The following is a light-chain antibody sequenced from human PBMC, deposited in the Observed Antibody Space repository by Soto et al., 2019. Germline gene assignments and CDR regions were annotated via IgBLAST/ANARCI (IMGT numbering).Light chain of an antibody. CDR2: GAS. CDR3: QQYNNWPLT. J-gene: IGKJ4*01. V-gene: IGKV3-15*01. CDR1: QSVSSN. Sequence: EIVMTQSPATLSVSPGERATLSCRASQSVSSNLAWYQQKPGQAPRLLIYGASTRATGIPARFSGSGSGTEFTLTISSLQSEDFAVYYCQQYNNWPLTFGGEPEVDIK.